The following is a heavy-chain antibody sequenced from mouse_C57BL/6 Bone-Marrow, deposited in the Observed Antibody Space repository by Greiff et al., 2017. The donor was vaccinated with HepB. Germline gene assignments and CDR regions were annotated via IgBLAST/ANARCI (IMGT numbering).Heavy chain of an antibody. Sequence: VQLQQPGTELVKPGASVKLSCKASGYTFTSYWMHWVKQRPGQGLEWIGNINPSNGGTNYNEKFKSKATLTVDKSSSTAYMQLSSLTSEDSAVYYCARTLTTVVDWYFDVWGTGTTVTVSS. CDR1: GYTFTSYW. J-gene: IGHJ1*03. V-gene: IGHV1-53*01. CDR3: ARTLTTVVDWYFDV. D-gene: IGHD1-1*01. CDR2: INPSNGGT.